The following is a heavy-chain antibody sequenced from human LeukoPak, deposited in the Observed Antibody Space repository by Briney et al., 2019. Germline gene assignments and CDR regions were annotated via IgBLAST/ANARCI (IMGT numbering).Heavy chain of an antibody. V-gene: IGHV4-39*01. CDR2: IYYSGST. D-gene: IGHD3-9*01. J-gene: IGHJ6*03. Sequence: SETLSLTCTVSGGSISSSSYYWGWIRQPPGKGLEWIGSIYYSGSTYYNPSLKSRVTISVDTSKNQFSLKLSSVTAADTAVYYCASLYYDILTGYYNDNYYYYYMDVWGKGTTVTISS. CDR1: GGSISSSSYY. CDR3: ASLYYDILTGYYNDNYYYYYMDV.